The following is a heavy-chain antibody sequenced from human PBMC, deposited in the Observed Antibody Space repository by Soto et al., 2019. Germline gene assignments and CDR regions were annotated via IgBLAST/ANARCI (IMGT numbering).Heavy chain of an antibody. CDR2: IDPDDSES. CDR3: VRRGDSSLGGYYFDH. CDR1: GSGYSFTKFW. D-gene: IGHD3-16*01. V-gene: IGHV5-51*01. J-gene: IGHJ4*01. Sequence: PGESLKISCKGSGSGYSFTKFWIGWVRQVPGKGLEWMGIIDPDDSESRYNPAFQGRITFSVDKSVDTAYLQWSSLKTSDTAMYYCVRRGDSSLGGYYFDHWGQGILVTVSS.